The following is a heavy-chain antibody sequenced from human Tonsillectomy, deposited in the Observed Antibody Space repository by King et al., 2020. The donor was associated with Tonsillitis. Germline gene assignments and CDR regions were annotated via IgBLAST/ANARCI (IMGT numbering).Heavy chain of an antibody. CDR3: ARGMVQLWFFYYGMYV. Sequence: VQLQQWGAGLLKPSETLSLTCAVYGGSFSGYYWSWIRQPPGKGLEWIGEINHSGSTNYNPSLKSRVTISVDTSKNQFSLKLSSVTAADTAVYYCARGMVQLWFFYYGMYVWGQGATVTVSS. CDR1: GGSFSGYY. J-gene: IGHJ6*02. CDR2: INHSGST. V-gene: IGHV4-34*01. D-gene: IGHD5-18*01.